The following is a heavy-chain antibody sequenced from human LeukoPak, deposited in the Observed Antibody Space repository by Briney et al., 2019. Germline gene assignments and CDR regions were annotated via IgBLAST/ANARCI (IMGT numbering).Heavy chain of an antibody. D-gene: IGHD4-17*01. V-gene: IGHV1-2*02. Sequence: ASVKVSCKPSGYTFSGYYMHWVRQAPGQGLEWMGWINPNSGGTNFAQKFRGRVTLTRDTSISTAYMELSRLRYDDTAMYYCARENDYGNNWFDPWGQGTLVTVSS. CDR1: GYTFSGYY. CDR3: ARENDYGNNWFDP. J-gene: IGHJ5*02. CDR2: INPNSGGT.